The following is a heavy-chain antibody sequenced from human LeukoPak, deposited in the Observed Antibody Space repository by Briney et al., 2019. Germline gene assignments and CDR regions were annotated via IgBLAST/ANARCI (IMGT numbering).Heavy chain of an antibody. J-gene: IGHJ6*02. V-gene: IGHV3-30*18. CDR3: AKDRATMVRGVIVYYYYGMDV. D-gene: IGHD3-10*01. CDR2: ISYDGSNK. Sequence: GRSLRLSCAASGFTFSSYGMHWVRQAPGKGLEWVAVISYDGSNKYYADSVKGRFTISRDNSKNTLYLQMNSLRAEDTAVYYCAKDRATMVRGVIVYYYYGMDVWGQGTTVTASS. CDR1: GFTFSSYG.